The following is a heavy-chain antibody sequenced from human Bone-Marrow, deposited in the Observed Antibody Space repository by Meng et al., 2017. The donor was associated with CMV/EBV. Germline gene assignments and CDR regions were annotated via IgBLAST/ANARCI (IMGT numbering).Heavy chain of an antibody. V-gene: IGHV4-61*01. Sequence: SETLSLTCTVSGGSVSSGSYYWSWIRQPPGKGLEWIGYIYYSGSTNYNPSLKSRVTISVDTSKNQFSLKLSSVTAADTAVYYCARGDGGFTMVRGVISYWGQGTLVTGSS. CDR2: IYYSGST. D-gene: IGHD3-10*01. CDR1: GGSVSSGSYY. J-gene: IGHJ4*02. CDR3: ARGDGGFTMVRGVISY.